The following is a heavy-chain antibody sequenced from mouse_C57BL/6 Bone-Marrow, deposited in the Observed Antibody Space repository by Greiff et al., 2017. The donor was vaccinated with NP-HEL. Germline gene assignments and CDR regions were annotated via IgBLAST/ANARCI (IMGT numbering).Heavy chain of an antibody. V-gene: IGHV5-12*01. D-gene: IGHD2-10*01. CDR1: GFTFSDYY. CDR3: ARQTFYGNYWDY. Sequence: EVKVEESGGGLVQPGGSLKLSCAASGFTFSDYYMYWVRQTPEKRLEWVAYISNGGGSTYYPDTVKGRFTISRDNAKNTLYLQMSRLKSEDTAMYYCARQTFYGNYWDYWGQGTTLTVSS. CDR2: ISNGGGST. J-gene: IGHJ2*01.